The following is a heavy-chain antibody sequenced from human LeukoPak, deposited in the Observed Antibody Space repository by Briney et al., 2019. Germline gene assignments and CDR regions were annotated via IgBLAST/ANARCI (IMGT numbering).Heavy chain of an antibody. CDR1: GGTFSSYA. Sequence: GASVKLSCKASGGTFSSYAISWVRQAPGQGLEWMGGIIPIFGTANYAQKFQGRVAITADKSTSTAYMELSSLRSEDTAVYYWARRGIAARGGWFDPWGQGTLVTVSS. D-gene: IGHD6-6*01. J-gene: IGHJ5*02. V-gene: IGHV1-69*06. CDR3: ARRGIAARGGWFDP. CDR2: IIPIFGTA.